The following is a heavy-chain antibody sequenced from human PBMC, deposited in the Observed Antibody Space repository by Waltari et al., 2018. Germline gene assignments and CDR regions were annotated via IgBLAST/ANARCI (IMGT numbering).Heavy chain of an antibody. CDR1: GFTLQHHG. J-gene: IGHJ6*02. Sequence: EVVLLESGGVSVQPGGSLRLSCPGAGFTLQHHGRAWGRQSPGKGLEWVSSISGNVDSTYYADSVKGRFTISRDNSKTTLFLQMNGLRAEDAASYFCAKCDTSGYYHVLDWGQGTAVTVSS. CDR3: AKCDTSGYYHVLD. CDR2: ISGNVDST. V-gene: IGHV3-23*01. D-gene: IGHD3-22*01.